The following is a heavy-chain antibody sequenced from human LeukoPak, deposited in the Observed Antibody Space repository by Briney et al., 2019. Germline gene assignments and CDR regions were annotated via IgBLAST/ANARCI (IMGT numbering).Heavy chain of an antibody. CDR2: INQDGSDK. CDR3: ARDQWPAYYYHGMDV. D-gene: IGHD6-19*01. V-gene: IGHV3-7*01. J-gene: IGHJ6*02. Sequence: GGSLRLSCAASGFTFSRYWMGWVRKAPGKGLEWVANINQDGSDKYYVDSVKGRFTISRDKAENSLYLQMNSLRAEDTAIYYCARDQWPAYYYHGMDVWGQGTTVTVSS. CDR1: GFTFSRYW.